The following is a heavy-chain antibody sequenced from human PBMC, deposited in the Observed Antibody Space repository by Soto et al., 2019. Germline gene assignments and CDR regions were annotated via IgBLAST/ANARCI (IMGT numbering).Heavy chain of an antibody. CDR3: AKDGDGAFDY. D-gene: IGHD2-8*01. CDR1: GFTFSSYG. Sequence: QVQLVESGGGVVQPGRSLRLSCAASGFTFSSYGMQWVRQAPGKGLEWVAVISYDGSNKYYADSVKGRFTISRDNSKNTLYLQMNSLRAEDTAVYYCAKDGDGAFDYWGQGTLVTVSS. J-gene: IGHJ4*02. V-gene: IGHV3-30*18. CDR2: ISYDGSNK.